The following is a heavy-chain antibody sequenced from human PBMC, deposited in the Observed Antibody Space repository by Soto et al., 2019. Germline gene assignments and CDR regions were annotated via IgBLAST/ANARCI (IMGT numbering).Heavy chain of an antibody. D-gene: IGHD2-2*01. Sequence: QVQLVESGGGVVQPGRSLRLSCAAYGFTFSSYAMHWVRQAPGKGLEWVAVISYDGSNKYYADSVKGRFTISRDNSKNTLYLQMNSLRAEDTAVYYCARDGRSSTPDLNWFDPWGQGTLVTVSS. CDR2: ISYDGSNK. J-gene: IGHJ5*02. CDR1: GFTFSSYA. V-gene: IGHV3-30-3*01. CDR3: ARDGRSSTPDLNWFDP.